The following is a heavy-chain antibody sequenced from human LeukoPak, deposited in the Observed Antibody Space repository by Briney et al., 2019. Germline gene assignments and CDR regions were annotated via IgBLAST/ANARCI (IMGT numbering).Heavy chain of an antibody. CDR3: ARDGGYNWDY. CDR1: DGSISSSNW. CDR2: IYHSGST. J-gene: IGHJ4*02. D-gene: IGHD5-24*01. Sequence: SGTLSLTCAVSDGSISSSNWWSWVRQPPGKGLEWIGEIYHSGSTNYNPSLKSRVTMSVDKSKNQFSLKLSSVTAADTAVYYCARDGGYNWDYWGQGTLVTVSS. V-gene: IGHV4-4*02.